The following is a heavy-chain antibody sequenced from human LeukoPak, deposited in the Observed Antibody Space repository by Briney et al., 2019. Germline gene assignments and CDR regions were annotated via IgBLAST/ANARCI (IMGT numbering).Heavy chain of an antibody. J-gene: IGHJ4*02. D-gene: IGHD2-21*02. CDR2: ISAYNGNT. V-gene: IGHV1-18*01. CDR3: ARKGCGGDCYSFDY. CDR1: GYTFTSYG. Sequence: ASVKVSCKASGYTFTSYGISWVRQAPGQGLEWMGWISAYNGNTNYAQKLQGRVTMTRDTSTSTVYMELMSLRSDDTAVYYCARKGCGGDCYSFDYWGQGTLVTVSS.